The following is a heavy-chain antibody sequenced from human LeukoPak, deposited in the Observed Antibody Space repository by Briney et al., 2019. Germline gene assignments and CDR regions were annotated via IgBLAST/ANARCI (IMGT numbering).Heavy chain of an antibody. D-gene: IGHD1-26*01. J-gene: IGHJ4*02. CDR3: VRQKKSHGNFDY. Sequence: GGSLRLSCAASGFTFSDHAMHRVRQAPGKGLEWVSAVGIAADTFYPGSVKGRFTISREHAKNSLYLQMNSLRVEDTAVYYCVRQKKSHGNFDYWGQGTLVTVSS. CDR1: GFTFSDHA. CDR2: VGIAADT. V-gene: IGHV3-13*01.